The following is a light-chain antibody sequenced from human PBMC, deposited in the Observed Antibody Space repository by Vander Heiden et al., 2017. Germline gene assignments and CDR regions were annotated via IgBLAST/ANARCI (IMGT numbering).Light chain of an antibody. Sequence: QSALTQPASVSGSPGQSLTISCPGTSSDVGGYNYVSWYQQHPGKAPKLMIYDVSNRPSGVSNRFSGSKSGNTASLTISGLQAEDEADYYCSSYTTSSTLLFGGGTKLTVL. V-gene: IGLV2-14*01. CDR3: SSYTTSSTLL. CDR1: SSDVGGYNY. J-gene: IGLJ2*01. CDR2: DVS.